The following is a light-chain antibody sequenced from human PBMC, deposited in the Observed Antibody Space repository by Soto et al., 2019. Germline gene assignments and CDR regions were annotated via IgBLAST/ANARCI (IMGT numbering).Light chain of an antibody. CDR2: GAS. J-gene: IGKJ1*01. CDR3: QQYGSPPPT. CDR1: QSVSSSY. V-gene: IGKV3-20*01. Sequence: EIVLTQSPGTLSLSPGERATLSCRASQSVSSSYLAWYQQTPGQAPRLLIYGASSRATGIPDRFSGSGSGTDFTLTISRLEPEDFAVYYCQQYGSPPPTFGQGTNVEIK.